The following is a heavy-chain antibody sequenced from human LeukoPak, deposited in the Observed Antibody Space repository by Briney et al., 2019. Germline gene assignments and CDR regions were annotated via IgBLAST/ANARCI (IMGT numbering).Heavy chain of an antibody. D-gene: IGHD3-10*02. CDR1: GFTFSSYG. V-gene: IGHV3-33*01. Sequence: GGSLRLSRAASGFTFSSYGMHWVRQAPGKGLEWVAVIWYDGSNKYYADSVKGRFTISRDNSKNTLYLQMNSLRAEDTAVYYCARDPPMFPLDYWGQGTLVTVSS. J-gene: IGHJ4*02. CDR2: IWYDGSNK. CDR3: ARDPPMFPLDY.